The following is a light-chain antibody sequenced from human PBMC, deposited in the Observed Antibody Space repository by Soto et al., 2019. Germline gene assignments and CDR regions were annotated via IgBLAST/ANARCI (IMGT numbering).Light chain of an antibody. V-gene: IGLV2-14*01. CDR3: SSFTSDNTWV. CDR1: SSDVGGYSY. J-gene: IGLJ3*02. CDR2: EVS. Sequence: QSALTQPASVSGSPGQSITISCTGTSSDVGGYSYVSWYQHHPGKAPKLLIYEVSNRPSEISNRFSGSKSGNTASLTVSGLQAEDEADYYCSSFTSDNTWVFGGGTQLTVL.